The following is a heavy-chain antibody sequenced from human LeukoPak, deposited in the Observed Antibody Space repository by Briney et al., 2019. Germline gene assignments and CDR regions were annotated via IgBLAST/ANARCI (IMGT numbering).Heavy chain of an antibody. CDR1: GGSFSGYF. CDR3: ARLSCSSTSCYIGLNYGMDV. D-gene: IGHD2-2*02. J-gene: IGHJ6*02. Sequence: SQTLSLTCVVTGGSFSGYFWTWIRQPPGKGLEWIGEINHSGTTNYNPSLKSRVIISLDTSKNQFFLNMRSVTAADAAVYYCARLSCSSTSCYIGLNYGMDVWGQGTTVTVSS. V-gene: IGHV4-34*01. CDR2: INHSGTT.